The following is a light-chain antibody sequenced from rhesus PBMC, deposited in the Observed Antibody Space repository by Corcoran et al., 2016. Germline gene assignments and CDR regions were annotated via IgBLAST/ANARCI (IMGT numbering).Light chain of an antibody. CDR3: QQYNNWLT. CDR2: GAS. CDR1: QRVSSY. Sequence: EIVMTQSPATLSLSPGERATLSCRASQRVSSYVAWYQQKPEQAPRLPIYGASSRATGIQDRFSGSGSGTDFTLIISSLEPEDVGVYYCQQYNNWLTFGGGTKVELK. J-gene: IGKJ4*01. V-gene: IGKV3S9*01.